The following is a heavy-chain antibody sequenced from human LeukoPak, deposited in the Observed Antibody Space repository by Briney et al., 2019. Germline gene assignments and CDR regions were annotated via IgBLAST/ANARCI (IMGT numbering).Heavy chain of an antibody. Sequence: PGGSLRLSCAASGFTFRTYWMSWVRQAPGKGLEWVANIKQDGNEKYYVDSVKGRFTISRDNAKNSLDLQMNSLRAEDTAVYYCARGDYDSSGYYQYWGQGTLVTVSS. CDR2: IKQDGNEK. D-gene: IGHD3-22*01. V-gene: IGHV3-7*04. J-gene: IGHJ4*02. CDR1: GFTFRTYW. CDR3: ARGDYDSSGYYQY.